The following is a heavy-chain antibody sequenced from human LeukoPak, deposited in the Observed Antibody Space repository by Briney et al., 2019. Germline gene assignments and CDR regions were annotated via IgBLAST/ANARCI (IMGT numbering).Heavy chain of an antibody. CDR2: ISSSSSTI. CDR3: ARDGEGLRFLEWLPRASYYYGMDV. D-gene: IGHD3-3*01. V-gene: IGHV3-48*04. CDR1: GFTFSSYS. J-gene: IGHJ6*02. Sequence: GGSLRLSCAASGFTFSSYSMNWVRQAPGKGLEWVSYISSSSSTIYYADSVKGRFTISRDNAKNSLYLQMNSLRAEDTAVYYCARDGEGLRFLEWLPRASYYYGMDVWGQGTTVTVSS.